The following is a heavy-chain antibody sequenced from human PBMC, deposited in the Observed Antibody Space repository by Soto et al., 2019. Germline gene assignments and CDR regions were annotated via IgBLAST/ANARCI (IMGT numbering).Heavy chain of an antibody. CDR2: IFPSDSDT. D-gene: IGHD3-22*01. CDR1: GYRFTSYW. J-gene: IGHJ5*02. CDR3: ARKDKSGYFNWFDP. Sequence: GESLKISCRTSGYRFTSYWITWVRQMPGKGLEWMGIIFPSDSDTRYSPSFQGQVTISADRSTSTVFLQWASLKASDTAVYFCARKDKSGYFNWFDPWGQGTLVTVS. V-gene: IGHV5-51*01.